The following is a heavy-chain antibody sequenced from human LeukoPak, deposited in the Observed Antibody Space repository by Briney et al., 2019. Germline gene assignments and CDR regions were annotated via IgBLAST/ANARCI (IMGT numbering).Heavy chain of an antibody. CDR2: IYSGGST. CDR3: ARGYRGFSCSSTSCNEGNWFDP. Sequence: GGSLRLSCAASGFTVSSNYMSWVRQAPGKGLKWVSVIYSGGSTYYADSVKGRFTISRDNSKNTLYLQMNSLRAEDTAVYYCARGYRGFSCSSTSCNEGNWFDPWGQGTLVTVSS. V-gene: IGHV3-53*01. CDR1: GFTVSSNY. J-gene: IGHJ5*02. D-gene: IGHD2-2*01.